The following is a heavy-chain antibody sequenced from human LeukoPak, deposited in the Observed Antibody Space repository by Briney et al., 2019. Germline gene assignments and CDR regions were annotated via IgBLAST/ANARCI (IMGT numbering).Heavy chain of an antibody. D-gene: IGHD1-26*01. CDR3: ARVGATKTWFAP. Sequence: ASVKVSCKAAGYTFTGYYMHWVLQAPGQGREGRGWINPNSGGTNYAQKFQGRVTMTRDTSISTSYMELSRLRADDTAVYYCARVGATKTWFAPWGQGTLVTVSS. V-gene: IGHV1-2*02. J-gene: IGHJ5*02. CDR2: INPNSGGT. CDR1: GYTFTGYY.